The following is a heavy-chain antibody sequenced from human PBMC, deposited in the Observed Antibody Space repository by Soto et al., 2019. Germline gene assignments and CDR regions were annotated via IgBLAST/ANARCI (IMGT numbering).Heavy chain of an antibody. CDR1: GGTFSSYA. CDR3: ARDCVDGGNC. V-gene: IGHV1-69*13. CDR2: IIPIFGTA. Sequence: SVKVSCKASGGTFSSYAIRWVRQAPGQGLEWMGGIIPIFGTANYAQKFQGRVTITADESTSTAYMELSSLRSEDTAVYYCARDCVDGGNCWGQGTLVTVSS. J-gene: IGHJ4*02. D-gene: IGHD2-15*01.